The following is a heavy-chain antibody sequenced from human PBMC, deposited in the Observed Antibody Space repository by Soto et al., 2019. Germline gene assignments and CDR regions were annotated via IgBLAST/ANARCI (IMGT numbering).Heavy chain of an antibody. CDR3: ARADVDIVATIHPVSY. CDR1: GGTFSSYA. Sequence: SVKVSCKASGGTFSSYAISWVRQAPGQGLEWMGGIIPIFGTANYAQKFQGRVTITADESTSTAYMELSSLRSEDTAVYYCARADVDIVATIHPVSYWGQGTLVTVSS. CDR2: IIPIFGTA. V-gene: IGHV1-69*13. D-gene: IGHD5-12*01. J-gene: IGHJ4*02.